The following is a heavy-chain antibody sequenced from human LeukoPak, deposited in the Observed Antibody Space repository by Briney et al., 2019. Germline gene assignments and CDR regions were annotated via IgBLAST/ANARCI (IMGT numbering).Heavy chain of an antibody. D-gene: IGHD4-11*01. CDR2: IYSGGST. CDR3: ARDRDYSNFYDY. J-gene: IGHJ4*02. Sequence: GGSLRLSCAASGFTVSSNYMSWVRQAPGEGLEWVSVIYSGGSTYYADSVKGRFTISRDNSKNTLYLQMNSLRAEDTAVYYCARDRDYSNFYDYWGQGTLVTVSS. V-gene: IGHV3-53*01. CDR1: GFTVSSNY.